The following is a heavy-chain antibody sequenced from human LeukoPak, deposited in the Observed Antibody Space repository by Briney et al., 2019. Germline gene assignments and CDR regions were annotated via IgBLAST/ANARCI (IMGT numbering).Heavy chain of an antibody. D-gene: IGHD2-2*01. CDR2: IYYSGST. V-gene: IGHV4-59*08. CDR3: ARLRGCSGTSCYAYYFDY. J-gene: IGHJ4*02. CDR1: GGSISSYY. Sequence: SETLSLTCTVSGGSISSYYWSWIRQPPGKGLEWIGYIYYSGSTNYNPSLKSRVTISVDTSKNQFSLKLSSVTAADTAVYYCARLRGCSGTSCYAYYFDYWGQGTLVTVSS.